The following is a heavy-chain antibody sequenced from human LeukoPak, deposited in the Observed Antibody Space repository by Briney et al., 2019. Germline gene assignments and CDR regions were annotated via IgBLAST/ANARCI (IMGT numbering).Heavy chain of an antibody. V-gene: IGHV3-21*01. CDR3: ASGYYYEYFDY. J-gene: IGHJ4*02. Sequence: GGSLKLSCAASGFSFSSYSMNWVRQAPGEGLEWVSSISCSSGYIYYADSVKGRFTISRDNAKNSLYLQMNSLRAEDTAVYYCASGYYYEYFDYWGQGTLVTVSS. D-gene: IGHD3-22*01. CDR1: GFSFSSYS. CDR2: ISCSSGYI.